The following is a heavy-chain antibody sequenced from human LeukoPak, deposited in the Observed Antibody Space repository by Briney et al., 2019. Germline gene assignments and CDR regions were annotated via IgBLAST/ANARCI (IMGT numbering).Heavy chain of an antibody. D-gene: IGHD6-19*01. CDR1: GGSFSGYY. V-gene: IGHV4-34*01. J-gene: IGHJ5*02. CDR3: ARFKFGSGPRRRWFDP. CDR2: INHSGST. Sequence: PSETLSLTCAVYGGSFSGYYWSWIRQPPGKGLEWIGEINHSGSTNYNPSLKSRVTISVDTSKNQFSLKLSSVTAADTAVYYCARFKFGSGPRRRWFDPWGQGTLVTVSS.